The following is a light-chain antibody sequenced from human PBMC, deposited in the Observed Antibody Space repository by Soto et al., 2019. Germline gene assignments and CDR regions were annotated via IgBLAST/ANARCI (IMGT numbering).Light chain of an antibody. Sequence: QSALTLPASVSGSPGPSITISCTGTSSDVGGYNYVSWYQQHPGKAPKLMIYDVSNRPSGVSNRFSGSKSGNTASLTISGLQAEDEADYYCSSYSSSSTLVFGGGTKLTVL. CDR2: DVS. CDR3: SSYSSSSTLV. CDR1: SSDVGGYNY. J-gene: IGLJ2*01. V-gene: IGLV2-14*01.